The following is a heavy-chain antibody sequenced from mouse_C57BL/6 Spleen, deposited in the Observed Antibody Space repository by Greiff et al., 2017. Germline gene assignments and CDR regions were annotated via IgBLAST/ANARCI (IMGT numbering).Heavy chain of an antibody. CDR3: AHDSNYRDYYAMDY. Sequence: QVQLQQSGPELVKPGASVKISCKASGYAFSSSWMNWVKQRPGKGLEWIGRIYPGDGDTNYNGKFKGKATLTADKSSSTAYMQLSSLTSEDSAVYFCAHDSNYRDYYAMDYWGQGTSVTVSS. J-gene: IGHJ4*01. CDR1: GYAFSSSW. D-gene: IGHD2-5*01. V-gene: IGHV1-82*01. CDR2: IYPGDGDT.